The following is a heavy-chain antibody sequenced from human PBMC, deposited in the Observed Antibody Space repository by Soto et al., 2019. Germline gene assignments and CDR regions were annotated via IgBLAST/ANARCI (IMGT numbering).Heavy chain of an antibody. Sequence: PGGSLRLSCTTSGFTFNTHWMHWVRQAPGKGLVCLSRINSDGSITTYADSVKGRFTISRDNSKNTLYLQMNSLRAEDTAVYYCARSYYYGSGSYSCSYWGQGTQVTVSS. J-gene: IGHJ4*02. CDR1: GFTFNTHW. V-gene: IGHV3-74*01. CDR2: INSDGSIT. CDR3: ARSYYYGSGSYSCSY. D-gene: IGHD3-10*01.